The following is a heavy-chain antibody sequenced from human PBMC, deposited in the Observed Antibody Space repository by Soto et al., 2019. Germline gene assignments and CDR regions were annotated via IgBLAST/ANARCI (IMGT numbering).Heavy chain of an antibody. CDR3: ARDRHPYSTKYYFDY. Sequence: GGSLRLSCAASGFTFSTYAMNWVRQPPGKGLEWVSSISGSGAYTYYADSVQGRFTISRDNSKNTLNLQMNSLRAEDTAVYYCARDRHPYSTKYYFDYWGQGTLVTVSS. J-gene: IGHJ4*02. V-gene: IGHV3-23*01. D-gene: IGHD2-2*01. CDR2: ISGSGAYT. CDR1: GFTFSTYA.